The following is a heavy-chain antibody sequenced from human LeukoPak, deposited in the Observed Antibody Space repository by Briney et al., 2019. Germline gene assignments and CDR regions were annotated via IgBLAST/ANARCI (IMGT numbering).Heavy chain of an antibody. J-gene: IGHJ4*02. V-gene: IGHV1-18*01. CDR2: MSAYNGNT. CDR1: GYTFTSYG. D-gene: IGHD1-1*01. Sequence: GASVKVSFKASGYTFTSYGISWVRQAPGQGLEWMGWMSAYNGNTNYEQTFQGRVTMTTDTSTNTAYVELRSLRYDDTAVYYCARGENWNDPLVHFDYWGQGTLVTVSS. CDR3: ARGENWNDPLVHFDY.